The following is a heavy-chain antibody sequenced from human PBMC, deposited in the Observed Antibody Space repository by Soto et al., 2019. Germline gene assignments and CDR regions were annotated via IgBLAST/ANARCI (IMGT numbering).Heavy chain of an antibody. J-gene: IGHJ6*02. V-gene: IGHV3-33*01. Sequence: QVQLVESGGGVVQPGRSLRLSCAASEFTFSNYGMQWVRQAPGKGLEWVAVILNDGSNRYHADSVKDRFTISRDNSKNTLYLQMNSLRVEDTAVYYCARDDEYSGNGMDVWGQGTTVTVS. CDR2: ILNDGSNR. D-gene: IGHD3-10*01. CDR3: ARDDEYSGNGMDV. CDR1: EFTFSNYG.